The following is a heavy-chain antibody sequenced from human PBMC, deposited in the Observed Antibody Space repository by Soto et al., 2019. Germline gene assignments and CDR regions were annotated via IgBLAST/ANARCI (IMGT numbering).Heavy chain of an antibody. CDR2: INPNSGGT. Sequence: ASVKVSCKASGYTFTGYYMHWVRQAPGQGLEWMGWINPNSGGTNYAQKFQGWVTMTRDTSISTAYMELSRLRSDDTAVYYCARGKPITGTIFYYYYGMDVWGQGTTVTVSS. V-gene: IGHV1-2*04. CDR1: GYTFTGYY. CDR3: ARGKPITGTIFYYYYGMDV. D-gene: IGHD1-7*01. J-gene: IGHJ6*02.